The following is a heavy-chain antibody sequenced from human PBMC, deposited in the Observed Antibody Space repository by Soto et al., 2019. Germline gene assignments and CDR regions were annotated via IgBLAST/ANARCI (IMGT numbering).Heavy chain of an antibody. CDR2: ISGSGGST. D-gene: IGHD5-18*01. CDR3: ATVDRAMVRVSYYSYYYSMDV. V-gene: IGHV3-23*01. Sequence: GGSLRLSCAASGFTFSSYAMSWVRQAPGKWLEWVSAISGSGGSTYYADSVKGRFTISRDNSKNTLYLQMSSLKTEDTAVYYCATVDRAMVRVSYYSYYYSMDVWGQGXTVTVSS. CDR1: GFTFSSYA. J-gene: IGHJ6*02.